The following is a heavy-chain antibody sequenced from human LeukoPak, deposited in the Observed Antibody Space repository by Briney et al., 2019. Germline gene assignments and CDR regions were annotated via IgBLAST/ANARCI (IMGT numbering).Heavy chain of an antibody. J-gene: IGHJ4*02. Sequence: GGSLRLSCAASGFTLSSYWMSWVRQAPGKGLEWVTNIKRDGSEKYYVDSVKGRFSISRDNAKDSLYLQMNSLRVEDTAVYYCVRDDGATKPCWGQGTLVTVSS. CDR1: GFTLSSYW. D-gene: IGHD1-26*01. CDR3: VRDDGATKPC. CDR2: IKRDGSEK. V-gene: IGHV3-7*01.